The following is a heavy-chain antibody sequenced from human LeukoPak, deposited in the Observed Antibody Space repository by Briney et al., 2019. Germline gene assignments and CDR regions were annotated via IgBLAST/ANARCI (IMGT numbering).Heavy chain of an antibody. CDR3: ARGYFITMIVRDAFDI. CDR2: IYTSGST. J-gene: IGHJ3*02. CDR1: GGSISSYY. D-gene: IGHD3-22*01. Sequence: PSETLSLTCTVSGGSISSYYWSWIRQPAGKGLEWIGRIYTSGSTNYNPPLKSRVTMSVDTSKNQFSLKLSSVTAADTAVYYCARGYFITMIVRDAFDIWGQGTMVTVSS. V-gene: IGHV4-4*07.